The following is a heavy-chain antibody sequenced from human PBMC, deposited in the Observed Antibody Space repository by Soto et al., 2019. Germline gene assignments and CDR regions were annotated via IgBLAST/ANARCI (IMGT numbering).Heavy chain of an antibody. J-gene: IGHJ3*02. D-gene: IGHD1-26*01. CDR2: ISSSGSTI. CDR1: GFTFSDYY. Sequence: GGSLRLSCAASGFTFSDYYMSWIRQAPGKGLEWVSYISSSGSTIYYADSVKGRFTISRDNAKNSLYLQMNSLRAEDTAVYYCAGSSDRGAFAIWGQGTMVTVSS. V-gene: IGHV3-11*01. CDR3: AGSSDRGAFAI.